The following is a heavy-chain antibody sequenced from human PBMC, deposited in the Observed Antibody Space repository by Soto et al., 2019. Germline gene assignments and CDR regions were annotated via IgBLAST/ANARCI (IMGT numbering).Heavy chain of an antibody. CDR1: GYSFSTHW. CDR3: ARARVSTPRLEDPFDI. V-gene: IGHV5-51*01. J-gene: IGHJ3*02. D-gene: IGHD5-12*01. CDR2: IYPGDSDA. Sequence: GESLKISCKGSGYSFSTHWLAWVRQMPGKGLEYMGIIYPGDSDARYSPSFQGQVTLSADKSICTAYLQWTSLKASDTAIYFCARARVSTPRLEDPFDIWGQGTMVTVSS.